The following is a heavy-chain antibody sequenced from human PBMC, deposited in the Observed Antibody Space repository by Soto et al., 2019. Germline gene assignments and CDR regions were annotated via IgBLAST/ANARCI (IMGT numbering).Heavy chain of an antibody. CDR2: ISYDGSNK. CDR3: AKVARPQRGPYYFDY. J-gene: IGHJ4*02. V-gene: IGHV3-30*18. D-gene: IGHD3-10*01. CDR1: GFTFSSYG. Sequence: GGSLRLSCAASGFTFSSYGMHWVRQAPGKGLEWVAVISYDGSNKYYADSVKGRFTISRDNSKNTLYLQMNSLRAEDTAVYYCAKVARPQRGPYYFDYWGQGTLVTVSS.